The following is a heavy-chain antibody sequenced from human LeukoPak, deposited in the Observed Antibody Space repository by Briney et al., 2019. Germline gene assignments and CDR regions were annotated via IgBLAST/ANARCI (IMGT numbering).Heavy chain of an antibody. D-gene: IGHD4-17*01. V-gene: IGHV5-10-1*01. J-gene: IGHJ4*02. CDR1: GYSFTSYW. CDR3: TRDAVTTGFDS. Sequence: GESLKISGKGSGYSFTSYWINWVRQMPGKGLEWMGRIDPSDSYTNYSPSFQGHVTISADKSINTASLQWSSLKASDTAMYYCTRDAVTTGFDSWGQGTLVTVSS. CDR2: IDPSDSYT.